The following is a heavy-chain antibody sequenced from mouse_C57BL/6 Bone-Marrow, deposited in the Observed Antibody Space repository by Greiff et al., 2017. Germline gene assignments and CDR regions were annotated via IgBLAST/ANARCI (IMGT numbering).Heavy chain of an antibody. CDR3: ARFLDYAMDY. CDR2: IDPSASET. CDR1: GYTFTSYW. Sequence: QVQLQQPGAELVRPGSSVKLSCKASGYTFTSYWMHWVKQRPIQGLEWIGNIDPSASETHYNQKFKDKATLTVDKYSSTAYMQLSSLTSDYSAVYYCARFLDYAMDYWGQETTVTVSS. V-gene: IGHV1-52*01. J-gene: IGHJ4*01.